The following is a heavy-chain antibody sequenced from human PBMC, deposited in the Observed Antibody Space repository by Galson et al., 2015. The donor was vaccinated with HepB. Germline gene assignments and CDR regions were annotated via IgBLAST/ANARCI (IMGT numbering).Heavy chain of an antibody. CDR3: AATSTVTTGYDY. J-gene: IGHJ4*02. Sequence: SVKVSCKASGFTFTSSAVQWVRQARGQRLEWIGWIVVGSGNTNYAQKFQERATITRDMSTSTAYMELSSLRSEDTAVYYCAATSTVTTGYDYWGQGTLVTVSS. V-gene: IGHV1-58*01. CDR2: IVVGSGNT. D-gene: IGHD4-17*01. CDR1: GFTFTSSA.